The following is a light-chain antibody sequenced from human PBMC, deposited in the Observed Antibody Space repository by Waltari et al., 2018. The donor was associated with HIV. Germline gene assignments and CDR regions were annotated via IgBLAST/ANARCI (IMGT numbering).Light chain of an antibody. CDR3: GTWDNGLSEVL. CDR1: RSNIGYNS. Sequence: QSGLTQPPSVSAAPGQRVTISCSGTRSNIGYNSVSWYQQLPGAAPKLLIYANDKRPSGMPDRFSASKSGTAVTLGITGLQTGDEATYYCGTWDNGLSEVLFGGGTKLTVL. V-gene: IGLV1-51*01. J-gene: IGLJ2*01. CDR2: AND.